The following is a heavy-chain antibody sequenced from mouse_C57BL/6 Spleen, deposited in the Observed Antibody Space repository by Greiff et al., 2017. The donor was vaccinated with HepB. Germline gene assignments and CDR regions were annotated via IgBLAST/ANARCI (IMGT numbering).Heavy chain of an antibody. CDR3: ARLTGTWAY. CDR2: IDPSDSYT. D-gene: IGHD4-1*01. V-gene: IGHV1-69*01. J-gene: IGHJ3*01. CDR1: GYTFTSYW. Sequence: VQLQQPGAELVMPGASVKLSCKASGYTFTSYWMHWVKQRPGQGLEWIGEIDPSDSYTNYNQKFKGKSTLTVDKSPSTAYMQLSSLTSEDSAVYYCARLTGTWAYWGQGTLVTVSA.